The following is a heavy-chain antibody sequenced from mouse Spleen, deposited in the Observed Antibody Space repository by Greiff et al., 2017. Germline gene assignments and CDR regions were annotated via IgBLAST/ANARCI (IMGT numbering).Heavy chain of an antibody. D-gene: IGHD1-1*01. CDR3: ARERLLRDFDY. CDR1: GYAFSSSW. CDR2: IYPGDGDT. V-gene: IGHV1-82*01. J-gene: IGHJ2*01. Sequence: QVQLQQSGPELVKPGASVKISCKASGYAFSSSWMNWVKQRPGKGLEWIGRIYPGDGDTNYNGKFKGKATLTADKSSSTAYMQLSSLTSEDSAVYFCARERLLRDFDYWGQGTTLTVSS.